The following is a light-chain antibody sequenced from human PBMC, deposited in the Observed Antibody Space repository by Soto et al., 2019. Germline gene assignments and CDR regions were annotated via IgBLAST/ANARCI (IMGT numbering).Light chain of an antibody. V-gene: IGLV1-40*01. CDR1: SSNIGAGYD. CDR3: QSYDSSRV. CDR2: GNS. Sequence: QSVLTQPPSVSRAPGQRVTISCTGSSSNIGAGYDVHWYQQLPGTAPKLLIYGNSNRPSGVPDRFSGSKSGTSASLAITGLQAEDEADYYCQSYDSSRVFGGGTKLTVL. J-gene: IGLJ3*02.